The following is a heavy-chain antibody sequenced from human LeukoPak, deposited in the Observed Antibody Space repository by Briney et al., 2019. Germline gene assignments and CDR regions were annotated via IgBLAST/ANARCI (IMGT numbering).Heavy chain of an antibody. CDR3: ARDGSKSSGWYDYPYYFDY. D-gene: IGHD6-19*01. J-gene: IGHJ4*02. V-gene: IGHV3-48*01. Sequence: PGGSLRLSCAASGFTFSSYSMNWVRQAPGKGLEWVSYISSSSSTIYYADSVKGRFTISRDNAKNSLYLQMNSLRAEDTAVYYCARDGSKSSGWYDYPYYFDYWGQGTLVAVSS. CDR1: GFTFSSYS. CDR2: ISSSSSTI.